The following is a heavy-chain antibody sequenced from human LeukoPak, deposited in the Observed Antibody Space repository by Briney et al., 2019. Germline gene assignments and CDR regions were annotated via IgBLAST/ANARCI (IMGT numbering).Heavy chain of an antibody. D-gene: IGHD3-10*01. Sequence: GGSLRLSCAASGFTFSSYSMNWVRQAPGKGLEWVSSITSSSSYIYYADSVKGRFTISRDNAKNSLYLQMNSLRAEDTAMYYCARDMYYYGSGSPYYYYYYYMDVWGKGATVTISS. CDR2: ITSSSSYI. J-gene: IGHJ6*03. CDR1: GFTFSSYS. V-gene: IGHV3-21*01. CDR3: ARDMYYYGSGSPYYYYYYYMDV.